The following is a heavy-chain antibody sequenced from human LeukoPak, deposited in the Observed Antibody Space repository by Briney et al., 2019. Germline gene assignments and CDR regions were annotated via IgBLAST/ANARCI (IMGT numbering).Heavy chain of an antibody. D-gene: IGHD3-3*01. CDR3: ARALRFLEWLTAP. V-gene: IGHV3-21*01. CDR2: ISSSSSYI. CDR1: GFTFSSYS. J-gene: IGHJ4*02. Sequence: GGSLRLSCAASGFTFSSYSINWVRQAPGKGLEWVSSISSSSSYIYYADSVKGRFTISRDNAKNSLYLQMNSLRAEDTAVYYCARALRFLEWLTAPGGQGTLVTVSS.